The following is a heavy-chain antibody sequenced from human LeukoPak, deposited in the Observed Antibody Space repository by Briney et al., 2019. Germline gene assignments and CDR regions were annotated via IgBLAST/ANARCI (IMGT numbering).Heavy chain of an antibody. D-gene: IGHD2-21*02. V-gene: IGHV1-58*01. J-gene: IGHJ4*02. CDR1: GITFRSSA. Sequence: SVKVSCKATGITFRSSAVQCVRQARGQRLEWIGWIVVGSGNTNYAQKFQEIVTITSDMSTSTVFMELSSLRSEDTAVYYCSPYCGGDCHSSDWGQGTLVTVSS. CDR3: SPYCGGDCHSSD. CDR2: IVVGSGNT.